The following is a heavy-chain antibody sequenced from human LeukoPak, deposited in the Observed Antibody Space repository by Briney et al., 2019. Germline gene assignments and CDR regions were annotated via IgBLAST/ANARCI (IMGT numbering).Heavy chain of an antibody. CDR3: AKDDAWIRFGE. Sequence: GGTLRLSCAASGFTFRKHGMNWVRQAPGKGLEWVSGISPSGDITYYADSVKGRFTISRDNSKNTLYLEVISLTAEDTAVYYCAKDDAWIRFGEWSQGTLVTVSS. CDR1: GFTFRKHG. J-gene: IGHJ4*02. CDR2: ISPSGDIT. V-gene: IGHV3-23*01. D-gene: IGHD3-10*01.